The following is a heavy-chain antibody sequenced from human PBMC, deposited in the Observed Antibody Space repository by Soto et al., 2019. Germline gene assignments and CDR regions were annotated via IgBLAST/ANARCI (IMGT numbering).Heavy chain of an antibody. CDR3: ARAYYWDPAFDI. V-gene: IGHV1-8*01. D-gene: IGHD3-10*01. CDR2: VNPNSGNT. Sequence: QVQLVQSGAEVKRPGASVKVSCKASGYTFTSYDFNWVRQAPGQGLEWMGWVNPNSGNTDYAQKFQGRVTMTRNTSIRTAYMELSSLRSEDTAVYYCARAYYWDPAFDIWGQGTMVTVSS. J-gene: IGHJ3*02. CDR1: GYTFTSYD.